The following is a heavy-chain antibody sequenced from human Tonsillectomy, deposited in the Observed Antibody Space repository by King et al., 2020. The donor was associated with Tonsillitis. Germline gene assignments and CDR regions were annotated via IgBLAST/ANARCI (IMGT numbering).Heavy chain of an antibody. CDR3: AKVAGVRYYFDY. CDR1: GFTFSSYG. V-gene: IGHV3-30*02. CDR2: IRYDGSNK. J-gene: IGHJ4*02. Sequence: HVQLVESGGGVVQPGGSLRLSCAASGFTFSSYGMHWVRQAPGKGLEWVAFIRYDGSNKYYADSVKSRFTISRDNSKNTLYLQMNSLRAEDTAGYYCAKVAGVRYYFDYWGEGTLVTVSS. D-gene: IGHD3-3*01.